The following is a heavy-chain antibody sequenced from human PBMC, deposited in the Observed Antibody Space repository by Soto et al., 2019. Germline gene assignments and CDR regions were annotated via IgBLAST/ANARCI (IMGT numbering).Heavy chain of an antibody. Sequence: SETLSLTCTVSGGSISSGGYYWSWIRQHPGKGLEWIGYIYYSGSTYYNPSLKSRVTISVDKSKNQFSLKLSSVTAADTAVYYCAADRTSDYGDYALDYWGQGTLVTVSS. V-gene: IGHV4-31*09. CDR1: GGSISSGGYY. CDR2: IYYSGST. J-gene: IGHJ4*02. CDR3: AADRTSDYGDYALDY. D-gene: IGHD4-17*01.